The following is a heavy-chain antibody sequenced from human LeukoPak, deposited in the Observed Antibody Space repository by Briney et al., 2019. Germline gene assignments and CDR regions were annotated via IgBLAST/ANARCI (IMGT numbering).Heavy chain of an antibody. D-gene: IGHD2-2*01. CDR3: ARGWGYCSSTSCFYYFAY. J-gene: IGHJ4*02. Sequence: SETLSLTCTVSGGSISSYYWSWIRQPPGKGLEGVGYIYYSGSTNYNPSLKSRVTISVDKSKNQFSLKLSSVTAADTAVYYCARGWGYCSSTSCFYYFAYWGQGPLVTVSS. CDR1: GGSISSYY. V-gene: IGHV4-59*01. CDR2: IYYSGST.